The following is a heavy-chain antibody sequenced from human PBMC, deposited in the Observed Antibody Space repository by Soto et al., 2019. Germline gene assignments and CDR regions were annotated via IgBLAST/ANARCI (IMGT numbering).Heavy chain of an antibody. D-gene: IGHD5-18*01. CDR2: ISYDGSNN. CDR1: GFTFSSYG. V-gene: IGHV3-30*18. Sequence: GSLRLSCAASGFTFSSYGMYLVLHAPGKGLEWVAAISYDGSNNYHADSVKGRFTISRDNSKNTLYLQLNSLRTEDTAVYYCAKDIVKYTYGACDYWGQGVLVTVSS. J-gene: IGHJ4*02. CDR3: AKDIVKYTYGACDY.